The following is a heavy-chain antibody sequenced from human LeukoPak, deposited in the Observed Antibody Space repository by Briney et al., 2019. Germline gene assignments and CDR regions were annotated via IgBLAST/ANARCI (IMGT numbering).Heavy chain of an antibody. CDR2: ISGSGGST. V-gene: IGHV3-23*01. J-gene: IGHJ4*02. CDR3: AKLYDSSGLFDY. D-gene: IGHD3-22*01. Sequence: GGSLRLSCAASGFTFSSYTMSWVRQAPGKGLEWVSAISGSGGSTYYADSVKGRFTISRDNSKNTLYLQMNSLRAEDTAVYYCAKLYDSSGLFDYWGQGTLVTVSS. CDR1: GFTFSSYT.